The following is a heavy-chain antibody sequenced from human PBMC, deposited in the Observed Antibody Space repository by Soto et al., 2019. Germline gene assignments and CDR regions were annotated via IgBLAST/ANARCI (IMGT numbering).Heavy chain of an antibody. D-gene: IGHD3-22*01. CDR1: GGSIASSLNY. V-gene: IGHV4-39*01. J-gene: IGHJ3*02. CDR2: IYSSVTT. CDR3: ARLPYYDSPPVTFDI. Sequence: PSETLSLTCTVSGGSIASSLNYWGWVRQPPGKGLEWIGSIYSSVTTYSNLSLKSRVTLSADTSKNQFFLRLSSVTAADTAIYYCARLPYYDSPPVTFDIWGQGTVVTVSS.